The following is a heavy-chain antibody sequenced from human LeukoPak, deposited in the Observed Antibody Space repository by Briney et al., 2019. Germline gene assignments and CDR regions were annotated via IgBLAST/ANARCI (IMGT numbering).Heavy chain of an antibody. V-gene: IGHV3-7*01. J-gene: IGHJ4*02. CDR3: ARAGPSSSWHQFDY. D-gene: IGHD6-13*01. Sequence: PGGSLRLSCAASGFTFSSYWMSWVRQAPGKGLEWVANMKQDGSEQYYVDSVKGRFTISRDNGKNSLYLQMSSLRAEDTAVYYCARAGPSSSWHQFDYWGQGTLVTVSS. CDR1: GFTFSSYW. CDR2: MKQDGSEQ.